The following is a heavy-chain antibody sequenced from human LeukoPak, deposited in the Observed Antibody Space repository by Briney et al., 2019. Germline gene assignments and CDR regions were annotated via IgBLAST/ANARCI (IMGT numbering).Heavy chain of an antibody. D-gene: IGHD2-15*01. J-gene: IGHJ4*02. CDR1: GGAISDNY. CDR2: AYSSGHT. CDR3: ARHPFATPFDY. Sequence: SETLSLNCTVSGGAISDNYWRWIRQPPGKGLEWIGYAYSSGHTNYNSSLKSRVTMSLDTSKSQFSLRLSSVTAADTAVYFCARHPFATPFDYWGPGTLVTVSS. V-gene: IGHV4-59*08.